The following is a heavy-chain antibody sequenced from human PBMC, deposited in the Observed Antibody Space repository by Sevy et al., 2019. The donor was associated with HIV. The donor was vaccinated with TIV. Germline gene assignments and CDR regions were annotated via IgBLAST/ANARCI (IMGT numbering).Heavy chain of an antibody. CDR2: ISGDGSST. V-gene: IGHV3-74*01. CDR1: GFTFSSYW. Sequence: GGSLSLSCAASGFTFSSYWMHWVRRAPGKGLVWVSGISGDGSSTNYADSVKGRFTISRDNAKNTLYLQMNSLRAEDTAVYYCEAAYFGSGNYYRHYFDYWGQGSLVTVSS. CDR3: EAAYFGSGNYYRHYFDY. J-gene: IGHJ4*02. D-gene: IGHD3-10*01.